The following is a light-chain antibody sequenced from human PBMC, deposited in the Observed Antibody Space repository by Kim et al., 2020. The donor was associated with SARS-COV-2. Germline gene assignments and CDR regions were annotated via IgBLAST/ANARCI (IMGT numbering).Light chain of an antibody. CDR2: DVN. CDR3: CSYAGRYTYI. Sequence: QSALTQPRSVSGSPGQSVTISCTGTSSDVGGYIYVSWYQQHPGKAPKLMIYDVNKRPSGVPDRFSGSKSGNTASLTISGLQAEDEADYYCCSYAGRYTYIFGTGTKVTVL. CDR1: SSDVGGYIY. V-gene: IGLV2-11*01. J-gene: IGLJ1*01.